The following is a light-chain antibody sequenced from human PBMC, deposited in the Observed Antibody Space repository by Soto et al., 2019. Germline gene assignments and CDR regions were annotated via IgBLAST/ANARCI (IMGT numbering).Light chain of an antibody. CDR1: QSVSSTY. Sequence: EIVLTQSPGILSFSPGERATLSCRASQSVSSTYLAWYQQKVGQAPRLLIYGTSNRATGIPDRFSGSGSGTDFSLTISRLEPEDFAVYYCQQYDRSPLYTFGQGTKLEMK. J-gene: IGKJ2*01. CDR2: GTS. V-gene: IGKV3-20*01. CDR3: QQYDRSPLYT.